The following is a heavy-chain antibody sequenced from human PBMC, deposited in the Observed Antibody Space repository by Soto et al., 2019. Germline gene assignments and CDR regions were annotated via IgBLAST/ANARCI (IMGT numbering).Heavy chain of an antibody. V-gene: IGHV3-23*01. J-gene: IGHJ3*02. Sequence: GGSLRLSCAASGFTFSSYAMSWVRQAPGKGLEWVSAISGSGGSTYYADSVKGRFTISRDNSKNTLYLQMNSLRAEDTAVYYCAKKGIGCSGGSCYSYAFDIWGQGTMVTVSS. D-gene: IGHD2-15*01. CDR3: AKKGIGCSGGSCYSYAFDI. CDR1: GFTFSSYA. CDR2: ISGSGGST.